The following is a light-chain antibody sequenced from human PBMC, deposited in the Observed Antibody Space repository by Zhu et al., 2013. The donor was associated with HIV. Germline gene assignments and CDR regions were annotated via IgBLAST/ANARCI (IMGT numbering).Light chain of an antibody. J-gene: IGKJ1*01. CDR1: QDISTW. V-gene: IGKV1-12*01. Sequence: DIQMTQSQSSVSASVGDTVTITCRASQDISTWLVWYQQKPGKAPKLLIYAAFSLQGGVPARFSGSGSGTEFTLTISNLQPEDFATYYCQQTDRFPRTFGQGTKVE. CDR2: AAF. CDR3: QQTDRFPRT.